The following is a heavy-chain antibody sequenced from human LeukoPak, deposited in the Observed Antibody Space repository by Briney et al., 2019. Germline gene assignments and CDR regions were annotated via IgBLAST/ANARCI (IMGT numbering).Heavy chain of an antibody. CDR2: IWYDGSNK. CDR1: GFTFSSYG. D-gene: IGHD2-2*01. Sequence: GGSLRLSCAASGFTFSSYGMHWVRQAPGKGLEWVAVIWYDGSNKYYADSVKGRFTISRDNSKNTLYLQMNSLRAEDTAVYYCAKDNRYCSSTSCYHINWFDPWGQGTLVTVSS. CDR3: AKDNRYCSSTSCYHINWFDP. V-gene: IGHV3-33*06. J-gene: IGHJ5*02.